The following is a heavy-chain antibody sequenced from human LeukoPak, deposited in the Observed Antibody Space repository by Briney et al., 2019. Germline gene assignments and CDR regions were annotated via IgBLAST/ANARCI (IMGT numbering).Heavy chain of an antibody. V-gene: IGHV1-18*01. CDR3: ARVAFGATRPNFDY. J-gene: IGHJ4*02. CDR2: ISAYNGNT. D-gene: IGHD3-16*01. Sequence: ASVKVSYKASGYTFTSYGISWVRQAPGQGLEWMGWISAYNGNTNYAQKLQGRVTMTTDTSTSTAYMELRSLRSDDTAVYYCARVAFGATRPNFDYWGQGTLVTVSS. CDR1: GYTFTSYG.